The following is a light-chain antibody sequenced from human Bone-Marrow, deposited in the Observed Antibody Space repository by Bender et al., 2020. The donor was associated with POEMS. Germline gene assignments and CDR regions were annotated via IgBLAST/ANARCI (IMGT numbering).Light chain of an antibody. CDR1: SSNIGTNP. J-gene: IGLJ3*02. CDR2: INN. CDR3: AAWEDSLNGWV. Sequence: SELTQPSSASGTPGQRVTISCSGSSSNIGTNPVNWYQQLPGTAPKLLIYINNQRPSGVPDRFSGSKSGTSASLAISGLQSEDEADYYCAAWEDSLNGWVFGGGTKLTVL. V-gene: IGLV1-44*01.